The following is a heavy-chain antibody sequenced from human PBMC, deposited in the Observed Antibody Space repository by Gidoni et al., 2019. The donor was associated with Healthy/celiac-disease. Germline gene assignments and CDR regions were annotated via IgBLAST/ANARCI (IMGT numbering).Heavy chain of an antibody. D-gene: IGHD3-10*01. J-gene: IGHJ4*02. CDR2: IYSGGST. Sequence: WVRQAPGKGLEWVSVIYSGGSTYYADSVKGRFTISRDNSKNTLYLQMNSLRAEDTAVYYCARGGDYGSGSYGLDWGQGTLVTVSS. CDR3: ARGGDYGSGSYGLD. V-gene: IGHV3-53*01.